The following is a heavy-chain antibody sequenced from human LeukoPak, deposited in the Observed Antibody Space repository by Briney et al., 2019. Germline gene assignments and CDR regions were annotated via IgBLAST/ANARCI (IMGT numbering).Heavy chain of an antibody. CDR3: AKAGYSSGWLDDAFDI. J-gene: IGHJ3*02. CDR1: GFTFSSYW. V-gene: IGHV3-74*01. Sequence: GGSLRLSCAASGFTFSSYWMHWVRQAPGKGLVWVSRINSDGSSTSYADSVKGRFTISRDNSKNTLCLQMNSLRAEDTAVYYCAKAGYSSGWLDDAFDIWGQGTMVTVSS. CDR2: INSDGSST. D-gene: IGHD6-19*01.